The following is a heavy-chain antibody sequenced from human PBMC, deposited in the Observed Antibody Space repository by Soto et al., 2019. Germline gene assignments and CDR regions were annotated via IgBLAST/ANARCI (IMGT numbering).Heavy chain of an antibody. CDR2: INAGNGNT. CDR1: GYTFTSYA. V-gene: IGHV1-3*01. J-gene: IGHJ6*02. Sequence: GASVKVSCKASGYTFTSYAMHWARQAPGQRLEWMGWINAGNGNTKYSQKFQGRVTITRDTSASTAYMELSSLRSEDTAVYYCARGAYYDILTGYYPSPDNYGMDVCGQGTSVTVSS. CDR3: ARGAYYDILTGYYPSPDNYGMDV. D-gene: IGHD3-9*01.